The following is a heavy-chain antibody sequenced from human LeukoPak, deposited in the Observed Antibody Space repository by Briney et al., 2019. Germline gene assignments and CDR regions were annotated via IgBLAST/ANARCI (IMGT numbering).Heavy chain of an antibody. J-gene: IGHJ6*02. CDR1: GFIFSGSA. Sequence: TGGSLRLSCAASGFIFSGSAMHWVRQASGKGLEWVGHIRSKPNNYATACAASVKGRFTISRDDSKNTAYLQMNSLKTEDTAIYYCTRLDYGNLYYYGMDVWGQGTTVTVSS. CDR2: IRSKPNNYAT. CDR3: TRLDYGNLYYYGMDV. V-gene: IGHV3-73*01. D-gene: IGHD4-11*01.